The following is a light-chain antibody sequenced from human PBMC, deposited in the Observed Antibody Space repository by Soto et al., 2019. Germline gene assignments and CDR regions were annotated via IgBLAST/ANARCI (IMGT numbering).Light chain of an antibody. CDR2: AAS. Sequence: DIQMTQSPSSLSASVGDRVTITCRASQAIDQSVARYQQKPGQVPKLLIYAASTLHSGVPSRFSGSGSGAHFTLTITGLQADDVATYYCQEHNGDLPDAFSPGTTVDV. CDR1: QAIDQS. J-gene: IGKJ3*01. V-gene: IGKV1-27*01. CDR3: QEHNGDLPDA.